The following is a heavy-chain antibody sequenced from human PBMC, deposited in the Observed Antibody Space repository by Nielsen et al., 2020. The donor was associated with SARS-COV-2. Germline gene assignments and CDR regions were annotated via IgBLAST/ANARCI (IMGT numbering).Heavy chain of an antibody. V-gene: IGHV3-30-3*01. CDR1: GFTFSSYA. J-gene: IGHJ6*02. CDR3: ARHYDSSGYYFKSKNYYGMDV. D-gene: IGHD3-22*01. CDR2: ISYDGSNK. Sequence: GESLKISCAASGFTFSSYAMHWVRQAPGKGLEWVAVISYDGSNKYYADSVKGRFTISRDNSKNTLYLQMNSLRAEDTAVYYCARHYDSSGYYFKSKNYYGMDVWGQGTTVTVSS.